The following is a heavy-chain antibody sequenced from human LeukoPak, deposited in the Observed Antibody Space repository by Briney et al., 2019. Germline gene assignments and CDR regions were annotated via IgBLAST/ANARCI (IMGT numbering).Heavy chain of an antibody. D-gene: IGHD3-10*01. CDR3: ARDLRWFGELHSAFDI. V-gene: IGHV3-53*01. Sequence: GGSLRLSCAASGFTVSSNYMSWVRQAPGKGLEWVSVIYSGGSTYYADSVKGRFTISRDNAKNSLYLQMNSLRAEDTAVYYCARDLRWFGELHSAFDIWGQGTMVTVSS. CDR2: IYSGGST. J-gene: IGHJ3*02. CDR1: GFTVSSNY.